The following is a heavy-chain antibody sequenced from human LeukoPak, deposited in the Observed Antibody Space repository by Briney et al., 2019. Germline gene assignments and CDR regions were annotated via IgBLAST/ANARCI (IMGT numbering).Heavy chain of an antibody. D-gene: IGHD2-2*01. CDR1: GYTFTSYG. J-gene: IGHJ4*02. CDR3: AGGPRRAYCSSTSCPLQTDY. V-gene: IGHV1-18*04. Sequence: ASVKVSCKASGYTFTSYGISWVRQAPGQGLEWMGWISAYNGNTNYAQKLQGRVTMTTDTSTSTAYMELRSLRSDDTAVYYCAGGPRRAYCSSTSCPLQTDYWGQGTLVTVSS. CDR2: ISAYNGNT.